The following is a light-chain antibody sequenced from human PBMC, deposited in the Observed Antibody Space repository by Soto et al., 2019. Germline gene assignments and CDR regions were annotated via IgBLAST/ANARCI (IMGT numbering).Light chain of an antibody. V-gene: IGKV1D-12*01. Sequence: DIQMTQSPSSVSASVGDRVTITCRASQSIAGWLAWYRQKPGKAPKLLLYAASSLQGGVPSRFGGSGSGTDFTLTISSLQPEDFATYYFQQANSFPLTFGGGTRVEIK. J-gene: IGKJ4*01. CDR3: QQANSFPLT. CDR1: QSIAGW. CDR2: AAS.